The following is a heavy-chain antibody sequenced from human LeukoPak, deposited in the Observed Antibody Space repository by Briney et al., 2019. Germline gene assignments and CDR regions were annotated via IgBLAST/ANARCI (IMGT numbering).Heavy chain of an antibody. D-gene: IGHD3-10*01. J-gene: IGHJ4*02. CDR3: ASSENYGSGSYDY. CDR2: IYYTGST. Sequence: TSETLSLTCTVSGGSISSYYWSWIRRPPGRGLEWVGYIYYTGSTSYNPSLKSRVTISVDTSKKQFSLELSSVTAADTAVYYCASSENYGSGSYDYWGQGTLVTVSS. V-gene: IGHV4-59*01. CDR1: GGSISSYY.